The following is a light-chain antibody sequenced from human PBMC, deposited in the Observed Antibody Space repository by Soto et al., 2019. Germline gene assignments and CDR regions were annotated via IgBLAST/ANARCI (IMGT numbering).Light chain of an antibody. Sequence: DIQMTQSPSTLSASVGDRVTITCRASQSISSWLAWYQQKPGKAPKLLIYDASNLETGVPSRFSGSGSGTDFTFTINSLQPEDIAIYYCQQYDNLPLTFGGGTKVDIK. CDR3: QQYDNLPLT. J-gene: IGKJ4*01. V-gene: IGKV1-33*01. CDR1: QSISSW. CDR2: DAS.